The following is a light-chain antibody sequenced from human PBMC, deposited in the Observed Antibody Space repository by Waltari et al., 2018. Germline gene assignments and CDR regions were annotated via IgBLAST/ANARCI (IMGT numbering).Light chain of an antibody. CDR3: YSAADNNWV. CDR1: LLTKKY. V-gene: IGLV3-27*01. CDR2: KDN. Sequence: SYELTQPSSVSVSPGQTARITCSGDLLTKKYTRWPQQKPGQTPVLVIYKDNERPPGIPERFSGSSSGTTVTLTIAGAQVEDEADYYCYSAADNNWVFGGGTKLTVL. J-gene: IGLJ3*02.